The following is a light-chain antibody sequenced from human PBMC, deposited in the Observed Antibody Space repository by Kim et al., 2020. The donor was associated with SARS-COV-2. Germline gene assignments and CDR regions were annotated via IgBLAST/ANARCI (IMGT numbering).Light chain of an antibody. CDR1: SSDVGGYNY. CDR3: TSYTTSGTYL. CDR2: DVS. Sequence: QSALNQPASVSGSPGQSITISCTGTSSDVGGYNYVSWYQQHPGKAPKLMIFDVSKRPSGVSNRFSGSKSVNTASLTISGLQAEDDTDYYCTSYTTSGTYLFGTGTKVTVL. J-gene: IGLJ1*01. V-gene: IGLV2-14*03.